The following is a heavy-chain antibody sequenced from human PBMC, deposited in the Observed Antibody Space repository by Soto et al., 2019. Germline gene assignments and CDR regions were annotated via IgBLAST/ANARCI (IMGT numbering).Heavy chain of an antibody. CDR2: ISGSGGST. D-gene: IGHD3-22*01. V-gene: IGHV3-23*01. Sequence: GGSLRLSCAASGFTFSSYAMSWVRQAPGKGLEWVSAISGSGGSTYYADSVKGRFTISRDNSKNTLYLQMNSLRAEDTAVYYCAKLGYYDSSGRVSDYWGQGTLVTVSS. CDR3: AKLGYYDSSGRVSDY. J-gene: IGHJ4*02. CDR1: GFTFSSYA.